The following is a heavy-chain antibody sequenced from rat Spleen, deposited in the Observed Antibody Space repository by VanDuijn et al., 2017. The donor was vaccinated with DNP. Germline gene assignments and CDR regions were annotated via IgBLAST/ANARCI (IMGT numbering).Heavy chain of an antibody. Sequence: QVQLKESGPGLVQPSQTLSLTCTVSGFSLTTNGISWVRQFPGKGLEWIAAISSGGNTYYNSALKSRLSISRDTSKSQVFLKMNSLQTEDIATYYCAREHWYFDFWGPGTMVTVSS. V-gene: IGHV2S12*01. CDR2: ISSGGNT. CDR1: GFSLTTNG. CDR3: AREHWYFDF. J-gene: IGHJ1*01.